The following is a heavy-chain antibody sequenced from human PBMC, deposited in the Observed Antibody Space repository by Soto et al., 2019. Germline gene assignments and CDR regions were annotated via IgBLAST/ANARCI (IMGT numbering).Heavy chain of an antibody. CDR1: GGSISSGGYY. CDR2: IYYSGST. D-gene: IGHD4-17*01. J-gene: IGHJ6*02. CDR3: ARARGGRGTTVTRYYYGMDV. V-gene: IGHV4-31*03. Sequence: SETLSLTCTVSGGSISSGGYYWSWIRQHPGKGLEWIGYIYYSGSTYYNPSLKSRVTISVDTSKNQFSLKLSSVTAADTAVYYCARARGGRGTTVTRYYYGMDVWGQGNTVTVPS.